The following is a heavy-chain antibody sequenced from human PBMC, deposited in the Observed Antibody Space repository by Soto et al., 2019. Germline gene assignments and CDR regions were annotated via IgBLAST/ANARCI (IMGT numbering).Heavy chain of an antibody. CDR2: IIPIFGTA. CDR3: ARPYYDSSGFFYYYYGMDV. J-gene: IGHJ6*02. CDR1: GGTCSSYA. D-gene: IGHD3-22*01. V-gene: IGHV1-69*13. Sequence: SVKVSCKASGGTCSSYAISWVRQAPGQGLEWMGGIIPIFGTANYAQKFQGRVTITADESTSTAYMELSSLRSEDTAVYYCARPYYDSSGFFYYYYGMDVWGQGTTVTVAS.